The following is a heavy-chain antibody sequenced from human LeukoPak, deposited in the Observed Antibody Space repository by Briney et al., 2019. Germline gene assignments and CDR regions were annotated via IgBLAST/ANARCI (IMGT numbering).Heavy chain of an antibody. CDR1: GGSISGGDYY. D-gene: IGHD2-2*01. CDR3: ARAEVVVPAAAHFDY. V-gene: IGHV4-30-4*08. Sequence: PSETLSLTCTVSGGSISGGDYYWSWIRQPPGKGLEWIGYIYYSGSTYYNPSLKSRVTISVDTSKNQFSLKLSSVTAADTAVYYCARAEVVVPAAAHFDYWGQGTLVTVSS. J-gene: IGHJ4*02. CDR2: IYYSGST.